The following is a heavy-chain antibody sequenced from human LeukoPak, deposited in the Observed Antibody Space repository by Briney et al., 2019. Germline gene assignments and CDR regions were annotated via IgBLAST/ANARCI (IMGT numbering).Heavy chain of an antibody. CDR1: GFTFSDYY. CDR2: IDEDGSET. D-gene: IGHD1-1*01. Sequence: GGSLRLSCAASGFTFSDYYMSWIRQAPGKGLEWVASIDEDGSETNYVDSVTGRFTVSRDHAKNSLFLQMNSLRAEDTAVYYCVRYGRRANDQPFDVWGQGTMVTVSS. CDR3: VRYGRRANDQPFDV. V-gene: IGHV3-7*01. J-gene: IGHJ3*01.